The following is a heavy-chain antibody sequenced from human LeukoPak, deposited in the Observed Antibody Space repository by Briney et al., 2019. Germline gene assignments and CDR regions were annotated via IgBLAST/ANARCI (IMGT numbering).Heavy chain of an antibody. D-gene: IGHD1-1*01. CDR1: GFTFSSYA. CDR2: ISSSTNTI. Sequence: PGGSLRLSCAASGFTFSSYAMSWVRQAPGKGLEWVSYISSSTNTIYYGESVKGRFTISRDNAQNSLYLQMSSLRDEDTAVYYCARDRTFKDAFDMWGQGTMVTVSS. CDR3: ARDRTFKDAFDM. J-gene: IGHJ3*02. V-gene: IGHV3-48*02.